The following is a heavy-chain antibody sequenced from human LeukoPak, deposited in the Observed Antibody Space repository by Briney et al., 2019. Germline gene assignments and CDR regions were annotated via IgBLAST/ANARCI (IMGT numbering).Heavy chain of an antibody. CDR1: GGSISSSSYY. CDR2: IYYSGST. V-gene: IGHV4-39*07. CDR3: ARAPRIAAAGLN. D-gene: IGHD6-13*01. Sequence: SETLSLTCTVSGGSISSSSYYWGWIRQPPGKGLEWIGSIYYSGSTYYNPSLKSRVTISVDTSKNQFSLKLSSVTAADTAVYYCARAPRIAAAGLNWGQGTLVTVSS. J-gene: IGHJ4*02.